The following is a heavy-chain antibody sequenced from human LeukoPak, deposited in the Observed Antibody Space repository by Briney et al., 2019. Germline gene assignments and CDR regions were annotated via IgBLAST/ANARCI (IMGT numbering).Heavy chain of an antibody. V-gene: IGHV3-30*04. CDR1: GCTFSSYA. CDR3: ARETTYYDILTGALDY. D-gene: IGHD3-9*01. CDR2: ISYDGSNK. Sequence: PGGSLRLSCAASGCTFSSYAMHWVRQAPGKGLEWVAVISYDGSNKYYADSVKGRFIISRDNSKNTLYLQMNSLRAEDTAVYYCARETTYYDILTGALDYWGQGTLVTVSS. J-gene: IGHJ4*02.